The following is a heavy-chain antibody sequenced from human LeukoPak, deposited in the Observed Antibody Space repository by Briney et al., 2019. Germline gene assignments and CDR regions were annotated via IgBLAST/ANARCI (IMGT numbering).Heavy chain of an antibody. CDR2: IIPIFGTA. J-gene: IGHJ4*02. CDR3: AREPITIFGVVRPGYFDY. Sequence: PGXXLXXXGXIIPIFGTANYAQKFQGRVTITTDESTSTAYMELSSLRSEDTAVYYCAREPITIFGVVRPGYFDYWGQGTLVTVSS. V-gene: IGHV1-69*05. D-gene: IGHD3-3*01.